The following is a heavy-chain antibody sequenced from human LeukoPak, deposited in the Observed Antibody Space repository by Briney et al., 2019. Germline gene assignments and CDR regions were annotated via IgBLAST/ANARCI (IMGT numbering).Heavy chain of an antibody. V-gene: IGHV4-39*07. D-gene: IGHD6-13*01. CDR1: GGSISSSSYY. CDR3: ARDGAATIPNAFDI. Sequence: PSETLSLTCTVSGGSISSSSYYWGWIRQPPGKGLEWIGSIYYSGSTYYNPSLKSRVTISVDASKNQFSLKLGSVTAADTAVYYCARDGAATIPNAFDIWGQGTMVTVSS. CDR2: IYYSGST. J-gene: IGHJ3*02.